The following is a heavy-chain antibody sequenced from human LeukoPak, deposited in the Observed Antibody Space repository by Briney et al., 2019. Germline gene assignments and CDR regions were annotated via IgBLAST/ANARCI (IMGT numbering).Heavy chain of an antibody. CDR2: IWFDGSKK. Sequence: PGGSLRLSCAASGFTFSSYGMHWVRQAPGKGLEWVAVIWFDGSKKYYADSVKGRFTISRDNSKNTLYLQMNSLRAEDTAVYYCARDRAPGQQLDAFDIWGQGTMVTVSS. D-gene: IGHD6-13*01. CDR1: GFTFSSYG. J-gene: IGHJ3*02. CDR3: ARDRAPGQQLDAFDI. V-gene: IGHV3-33*01.